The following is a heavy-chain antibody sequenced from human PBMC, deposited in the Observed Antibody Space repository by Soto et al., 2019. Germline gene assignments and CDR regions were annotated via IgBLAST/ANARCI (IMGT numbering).Heavy chain of an antibody. J-gene: IGHJ6*03. CDR3: ARAVYSNSSRGNYYYYMDV. CDR1: GGTFSSYT. D-gene: IGHD6-6*01. V-gene: IGHV1-69*02. Sequence: QVQLVQSGAEVKKPGSSVKVSCKASGGTFSSYTISWVRQAPGQGLEWMGRIIPILGIANYAQKFQGRVTVTADKSTSTAYMERSSLRSEDTALYYCARAVYSNSSRGNYYYYMDVWGKGTTVTVSS. CDR2: IIPILGIA.